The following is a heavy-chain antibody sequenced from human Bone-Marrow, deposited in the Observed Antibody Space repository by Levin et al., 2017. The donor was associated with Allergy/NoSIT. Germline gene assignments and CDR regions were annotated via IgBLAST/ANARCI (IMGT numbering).Heavy chain of an antibody. D-gene: IGHD3-3*01. J-gene: IGHJ5*02. CDR1: GFMFSRDA. V-gene: IGHV3-30-3*01. CDR2: ISFDEATR. Sequence: GGSLRLSCAASGFMFSRDAMHWVRQSPGKGLEWVAMISFDEATRKYADSVRGRSTIFRDNSKNTVDLQMNSLRPEDTAMYYCARINYDFWSGFQRGGWFDPWGQGTLVTVSS. CDR3: ARINYDFWSGFQRGGWFDP.